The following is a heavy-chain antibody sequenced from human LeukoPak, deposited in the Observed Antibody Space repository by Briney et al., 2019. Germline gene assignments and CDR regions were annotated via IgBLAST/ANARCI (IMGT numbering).Heavy chain of an antibody. V-gene: IGHV3-23*01. Sequence: GGSLRLSCAASGFTFSSYAMSWVRQAPGKGLVWVPAISGSGGSTYYADSVKGRFTISRDNAKNSLYLQMNSLRAEDTAVYYCVHDYGDYDDYWGQGTLVTVSS. CDR3: VHDYGDYDDY. J-gene: IGHJ4*02. CDR2: ISGSGGST. CDR1: GFTFSSYA. D-gene: IGHD4-17*01.